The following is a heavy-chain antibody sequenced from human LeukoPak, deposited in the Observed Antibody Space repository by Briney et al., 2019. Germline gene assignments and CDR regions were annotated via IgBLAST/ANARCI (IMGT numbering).Heavy chain of an antibody. J-gene: IGHJ2*01. D-gene: IGHD6-19*01. Sequence: GGSLRLSCAASGFTFSAYDMKWVRQARGKGLEWVSTISSSGRYIHYADSVKGRLIISRDNAKSSLYLQMNSLRAEDTAVYYCAKDLGGGSGCYDLWGRGTLVTVSS. CDR1: GFTFSAYD. CDR3: AKDLGGGSGCYDL. V-gene: IGHV3-21*01. CDR2: ISSSGRYI.